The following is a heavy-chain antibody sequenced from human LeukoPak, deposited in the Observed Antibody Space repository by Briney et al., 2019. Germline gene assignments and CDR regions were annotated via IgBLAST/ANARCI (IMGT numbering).Heavy chain of an antibody. D-gene: IGHD3-22*01. CDR1: GGSISSYY. CDR3: ARESNWYYYNSSGYRDAFDI. J-gene: IGHJ3*02. V-gene: IGHV4-59*01. Sequence: PSETLPLTCPVHGGSISSYYWSWIRQPPGKGLEWFGYFYYSGSTNYNPSLKSRVTIAEDTSKNQFSVKLRSVSAADRAVYYCARESNWYYYNSSGYRDAFDIWGQGKMVTVSS. CDR2: FYYSGST.